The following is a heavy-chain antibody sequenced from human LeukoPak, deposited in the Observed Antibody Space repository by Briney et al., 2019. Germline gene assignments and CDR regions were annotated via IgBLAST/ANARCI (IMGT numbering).Heavy chain of an antibody. CDR3: ARGPGIRHYYYYAMDV. V-gene: IGHV3-74*01. CDR2: VNSDGSST. CDR1: GFTFSSYW. J-gene: IGHJ6*04. D-gene: IGHD3-10*01. Sequence: GGSLRLSCAASGFTFSSYWMHWVRQAPGKGLVWVSRVNSDGSSTSYADSVKGRFTISRDNAKNTLYLEMNSLRAEDTAVYYCARGPGIRHYYYYAMDVWGKGTTVTVSS.